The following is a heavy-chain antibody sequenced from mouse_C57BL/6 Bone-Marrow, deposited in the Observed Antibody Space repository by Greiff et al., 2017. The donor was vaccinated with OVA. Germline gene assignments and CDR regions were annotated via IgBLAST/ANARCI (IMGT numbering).Heavy chain of an antibody. V-gene: IGHV5-4*01. CDR3: ARENGYYLDY. J-gene: IGHJ2*01. CDR1: GFTFSSYA. Sequence: DVMLVESGGGLVKPGGSLKLSCAASGFTFSSYAMSWVRQTPEKRLEWVATISDGGSYTYYPGNVKGRFTISRDNAKNNLYLQMSHLKSEDTAMYYCARENGYYLDYWGQGTTLTVSS. D-gene: IGHD2-2*01. CDR2: ISDGGSYT.